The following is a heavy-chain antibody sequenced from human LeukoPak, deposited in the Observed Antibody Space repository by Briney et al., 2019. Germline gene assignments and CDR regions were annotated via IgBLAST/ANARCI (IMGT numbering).Heavy chain of an antibody. CDR3: ARESDSGGYRFDY. CDR2: ISSGGGSTK. D-gene: IGHD3-22*01. Sequence: GGSLRLSCDASGFIFSSYEMMWVRQAPGKGLEWLSYISSGGGSTKYYAASVKGRFTISRDNAKNSLYLQMNSLTTEDTAIYYCARESDSGGYRFDYWGQGSLVTVSS. V-gene: IGHV3-48*03. J-gene: IGHJ4*02. CDR1: GFIFSSYE.